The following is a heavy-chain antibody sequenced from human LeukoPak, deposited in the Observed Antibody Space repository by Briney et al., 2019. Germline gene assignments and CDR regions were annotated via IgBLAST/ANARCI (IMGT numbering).Heavy chain of an antibody. CDR3: ARVGTSVVPAAIGGAKHPNWFDP. J-gene: IGHJ5*02. CDR1: GGSISSGSYY. CDR2: IYTSGST. Sequence: SQTLSLTCTVSGGSISSGSYYWSWIRQPAGKGLEWIGRIYTSGSTNFNPSLKSRVTISVDTSKNQFSLKLSSVTAADTAVYYCARVGTSVVPAAIGGAKHPNWFDPWGQGTLVTVSS. D-gene: IGHD2-2*01. V-gene: IGHV4-61*02.